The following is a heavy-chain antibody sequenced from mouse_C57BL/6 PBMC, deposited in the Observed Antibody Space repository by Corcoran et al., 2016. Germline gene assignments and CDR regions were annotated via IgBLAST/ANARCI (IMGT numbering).Heavy chain of an antibody. D-gene: IGHD2-3*01. CDR3: ARRWLLQFAY. CDR2: INPNNGGT. J-gene: IGHJ3*01. Sequence: EVQLQQSGPELVKPGASVKISCKASGYTFTDYYINWVKQSHGKSLEWIGDINPNNGGTSYNQKFKGKATLTVDKSSSTAYMELRSLTSEDSAVYYCARRWLLQFAYWGQGTLVTVSA. CDR1: GYTFTDYY. V-gene: IGHV1-26*01.